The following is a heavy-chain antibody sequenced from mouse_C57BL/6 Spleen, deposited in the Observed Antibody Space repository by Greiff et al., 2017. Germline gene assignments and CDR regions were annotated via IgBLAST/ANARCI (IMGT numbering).Heavy chain of an antibody. J-gene: IGHJ3*01. CDR1: GYTFTSYW. Sequence: QVQLQQPGAELVMPGASVKLSCKASGYTFTSYWMHWVKQRPGQGLEWIGEIDPSDSYTNYNQKFKGKSTLTVDKSSSTAYMQLSSLTSEDSAVYYCARRDYDTAYWGQGTLVTVSA. CDR3: ARRDYDTAY. D-gene: IGHD1-1*01. CDR2: IDPSDSYT. V-gene: IGHV1-69*01.